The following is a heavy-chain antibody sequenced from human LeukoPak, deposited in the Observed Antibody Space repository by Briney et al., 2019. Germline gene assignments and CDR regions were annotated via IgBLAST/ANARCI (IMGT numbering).Heavy chain of an antibody. CDR3: ARHLKYFDSNPAFDI. CDR1: GGSISNYY. J-gene: IGHJ3*02. CDR2: IYYSGST. Sequence: SETLSLTCTVSGGSISNYYWSWIRQPPGKGLEWIGYIYYSGSTKYNPSLKSRVTISVDTSKNQFSLKLSSVTAADTAVYYCARHLKYFDSNPAFDIWGQGTMVTVSS. D-gene: IGHD3-9*01. V-gene: IGHV4-59*08.